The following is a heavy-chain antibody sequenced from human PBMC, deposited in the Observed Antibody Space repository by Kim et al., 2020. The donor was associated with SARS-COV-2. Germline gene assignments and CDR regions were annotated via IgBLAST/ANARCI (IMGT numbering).Heavy chain of an antibody. V-gene: IGHV3-43*02. CDR3: AKDEVYYDSSGYPVQTQLPGDY. D-gene: IGHD3-22*01. CDR1: GFTFDDYA. J-gene: IGHJ4*02. Sequence: GGSLRLSCAASGFTFDDYAMHWVRQAPGKGLEWVSLISGDGGSTYYADSVKGRFTISRDNSKNSLYLQMNSLRTEDTALYYCAKDEVYYDSSGYPVQTQLPGDYWGQGTLVTVSS. CDR2: ISGDGGST.